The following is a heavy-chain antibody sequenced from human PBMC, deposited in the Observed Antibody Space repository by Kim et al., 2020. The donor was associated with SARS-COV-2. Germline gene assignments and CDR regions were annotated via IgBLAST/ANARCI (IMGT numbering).Heavy chain of an antibody. J-gene: IGHJ4*02. D-gene: IGHD2-2*01. V-gene: IGHV3-48*02. Sequence: SVKGRFTISRNNAKNSLYLQMNSRRDEDTAVYYCARDGGYCSSTSCSLDYWGQGTLVTVSS. CDR3: ARDGGYCSSTSCSLDY.